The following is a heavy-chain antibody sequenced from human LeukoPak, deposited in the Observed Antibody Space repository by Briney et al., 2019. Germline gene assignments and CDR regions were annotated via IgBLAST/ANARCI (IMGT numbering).Heavy chain of an antibody. D-gene: IGHD1-7*01. Sequence: PGGSLRLSCAASGFTFDEFAMHWVRQTPGKRLEWVGLIKFDGSETFYADSMKGRFAISRDNFKDSLYLQIHSLRIDDTALYYCAKETVTELQAWGQGTLVTVSS. CDR2: IKFDGSET. V-gene: IGHV3-43*01. CDR1: GFTFDEFA. CDR3: AKETVTELQA. J-gene: IGHJ5*02.